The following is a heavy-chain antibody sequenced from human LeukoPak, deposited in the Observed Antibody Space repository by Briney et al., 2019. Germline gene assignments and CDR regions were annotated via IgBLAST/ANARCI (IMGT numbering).Heavy chain of an antibody. D-gene: IGHD5/OR15-5a*01. CDR3: TSHGSTYYFDC. Sequence: LAGGPLRLSCATSGFTLSRYDYNWVPQAPGKGLEWISYISISGVTKYYADSVRGRFTVSRDNARGSLYLQVDSLRAEDTATYYCTSHGSTYYFDCSGQVTQVTV. CDR2: ISISGVTK. V-gene: IGHV3-48*03. J-gene: IGHJ4*02. CDR1: GFTLSRYD.